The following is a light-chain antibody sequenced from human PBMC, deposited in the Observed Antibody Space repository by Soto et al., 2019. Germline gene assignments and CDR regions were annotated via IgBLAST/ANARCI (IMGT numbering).Light chain of an antibody. J-gene: IGLJ1*01. V-gene: IGLV2-14*01. CDR1: SSDVGGYNY. CDR2: EVS. Sequence: QSVLTQPASVSGSPGQSITISCTGTSSDVGGYNYVSWYQQHPGKAPKLMIYEVSNRPSGVSNRFSGSKSGNTASLTISGLQAEDEADYYCSSYKTTKNYVFGTGTKVT. CDR3: SSYKTTKNYV.